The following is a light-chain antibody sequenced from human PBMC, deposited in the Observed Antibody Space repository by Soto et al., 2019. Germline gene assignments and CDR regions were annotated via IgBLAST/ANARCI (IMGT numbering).Light chain of an antibody. CDR3: PSYDTSLRGGV. J-gene: IGLJ3*02. CDR1: SSNTGAGYD. CDR2: SNS. V-gene: IGLV1-40*01. Sequence: QSVLTQPASVSGAPGQRVTISCTGTSSNTGAGYDVHWYQQHPGTAPKYLIYSNSNRPSGVADRFSGSKSGSSASLAISGVQAEDEADYFCPSYDTSLRGGVFGGGTKLTVL.